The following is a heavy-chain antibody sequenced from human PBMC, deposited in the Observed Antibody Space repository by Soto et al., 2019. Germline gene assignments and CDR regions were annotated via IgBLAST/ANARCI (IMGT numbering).Heavy chain of an antibody. CDR2: INPILSMS. Sequence: QVQLVQSGAEVKKPGCSVRVSCKASGDTFTFYSINWVRQAPGLGLEWMGRINPILSMSNYAQRFQGRVPMTADKSTSTAYMELSSLRSEDTAMYYCASSYGSGYRAFDHWGQGALVTVSS. CDR3: ASSYGSGYRAFDH. D-gene: IGHD3-10*01. CDR1: GDTFTFYS. V-gene: IGHV1-69*02. J-gene: IGHJ4*02.